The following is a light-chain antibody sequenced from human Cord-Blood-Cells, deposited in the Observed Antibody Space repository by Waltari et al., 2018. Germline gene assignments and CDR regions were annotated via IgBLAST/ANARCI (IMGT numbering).Light chain of an antibody. J-gene: IGKJ2*01. CDR3: QQYYSTPPYT. Sequence: DNVMTQSPDSLAVSLGERATINCKSSQSVLYSSNNKNYLAWYQQKPGQPPELLIYWASTRESGVPDRFSGSGSGTDFTLTISSLQAEDVAVYYCQQYYSTPPYTFGQGTKLEIK. V-gene: IGKV4-1*01. CDR1: QSVLYSSNNKNY. CDR2: WAS.